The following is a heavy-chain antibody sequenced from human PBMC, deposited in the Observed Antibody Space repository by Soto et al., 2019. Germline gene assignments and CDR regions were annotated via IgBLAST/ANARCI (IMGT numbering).Heavy chain of an antibody. CDR2: IYYRGNT. V-gene: IGHV4-39*01. CDR1: GDSINSDNYY. J-gene: IGHJ4*02. Sequence: QLQLQESGPGLVKPSETLSLTCSVSGDSINSDNYYWGWIRQPPGKGLEWIGSIYYRGNTYYNPSLKTRCTISLDKSKSLFSLKLNSVTAADSAVYFCARLEGLATISYYFDYWGQGTLVTVSS. CDR3: ARLEGLATISYYFDY. D-gene: IGHD3-9*01.